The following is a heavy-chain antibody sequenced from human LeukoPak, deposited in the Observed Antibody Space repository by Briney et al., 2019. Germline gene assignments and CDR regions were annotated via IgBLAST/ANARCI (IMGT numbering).Heavy chain of an antibody. D-gene: IGHD4-17*01. J-gene: IGHJ3*02. CDR3: AKDPNGDYVGAFDS. CDR1: GFSFSSSS. CDR2: ISSSSSTI. V-gene: IGHV3-48*04. Sequence: GGSLRLSCAASGFSFSSSSMNWVRQTPGKGLEWVSYISSSSSTIYYADSVKGRFTISRDNAKNSLYLQMNSLRADDTAVYYCAKDPNGDYVGAFDSWGQGTMVTVSS.